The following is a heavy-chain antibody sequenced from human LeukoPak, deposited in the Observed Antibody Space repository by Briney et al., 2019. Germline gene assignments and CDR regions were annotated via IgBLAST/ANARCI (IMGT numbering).Heavy chain of an antibody. Sequence: ASVKVSCKASGYTFTGYYMHWVRQAPGQGLEWMGWINPNSGGTNYGQKFQGRVTMTRDTSIGTAYMELSRLRSDDTAVYYCAVGYSSGWYYYYYYMDVWGKGTTVTVSS. J-gene: IGHJ6*03. CDR2: INPNSGGT. D-gene: IGHD6-19*01. V-gene: IGHV1-2*02. CDR1: GYTFTGYY. CDR3: AVGYSSGWYYYYYYMDV.